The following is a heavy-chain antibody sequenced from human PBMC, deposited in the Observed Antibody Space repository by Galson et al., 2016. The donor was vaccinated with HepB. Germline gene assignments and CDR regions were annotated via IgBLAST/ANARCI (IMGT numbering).Heavy chain of an antibody. CDR2: INSGGTT. D-gene: IGHD3-3*01. CDR1: GFTVRTLY. J-gene: IGHJ3*01. Sequence: SLRLSCAASGFTVRTLYMSWVRQAPGKGLEWVSVINSGGTTYHATSVKSRFTVSTDDSKNTVYLQMKSLRVEDTAIFYCAREGFSAFDVWGQGKVVTISS. CDR3: AREGFSAFDV. V-gene: IGHV3-53*01.